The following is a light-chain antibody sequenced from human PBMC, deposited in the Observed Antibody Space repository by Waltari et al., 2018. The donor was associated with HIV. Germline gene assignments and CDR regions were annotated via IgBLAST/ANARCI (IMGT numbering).Light chain of an antibody. V-gene: IGLV1-44*01. CDR3: AAWDDSLNGVV. J-gene: IGLJ2*01. CDR1: NSNIGSNT. Sequence: QSVLTQPPSASGTPGQRVTISCSGSNSNIGSNTVNWYQQLPGTAPKLLIYSNNQRPAGVPDVFAGSKSGTSASLAISGLQSEDEADYYCAAWDDSLNGVVFGGGTKLTVL. CDR2: SNN.